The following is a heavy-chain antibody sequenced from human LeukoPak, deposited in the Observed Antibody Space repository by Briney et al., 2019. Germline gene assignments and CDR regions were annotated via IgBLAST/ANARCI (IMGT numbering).Heavy chain of an antibody. CDR3: ARVLSGYYPYNWFDP. CDR1: GYTFTGYY. J-gene: IGHJ5*02. D-gene: IGHD3-22*01. Sequence: ASVKVSCKASGYTFTGYYMHWVRQAPGQGLEWMGWINPNSGGTNYAQKFQGRVTMTRDTSISTAYMELSRLRSDDTAVYYCARVLSGYYPYNWFDPWGQGTLVTVSS. CDR2: INPNSGGT. V-gene: IGHV1-2*02.